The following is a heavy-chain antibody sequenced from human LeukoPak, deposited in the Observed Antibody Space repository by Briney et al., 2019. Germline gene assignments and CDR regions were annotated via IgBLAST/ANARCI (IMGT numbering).Heavy chain of an antibody. D-gene: IGHD4-17*01. V-gene: IGHV4-59*06. Sequence: SETLSLTCTVSDGSISSYYWSWIRQHPGNGLEWIGYIYYSGSTYYNPSLKSRVTISVDTSKNQFSLKLSSVTAADTAVYYCARANYGDYEFDYWGQGTLVTVSS. J-gene: IGHJ4*02. CDR2: IYYSGST. CDR1: DGSISSYY. CDR3: ARANYGDYEFDY.